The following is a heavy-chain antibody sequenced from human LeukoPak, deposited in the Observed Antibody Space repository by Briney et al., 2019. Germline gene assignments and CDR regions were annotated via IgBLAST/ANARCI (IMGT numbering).Heavy chain of an antibody. V-gene: IGHV3-21*01. CDR3: ARVIRGGVDY. CDR2: ISSSSSYI. J-gene: IGHJ4*02. CDR1: GFTFSSYS. Sequence: PGGSLRLSCAASGFTFSSYSMNWVRQAPGKGLEWVSSISSSSSYIYYADSVKGRFTISRDNAKNSLYLQMNSLRAEGTAVYYCARVIRGGVDYWGQGTLVTVSS. D-gene: IGHD6-25*01.